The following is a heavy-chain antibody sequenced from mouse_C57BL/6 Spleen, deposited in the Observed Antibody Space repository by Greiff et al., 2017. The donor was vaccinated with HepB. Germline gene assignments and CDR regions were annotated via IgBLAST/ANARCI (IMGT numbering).Heavy chain of an antibody. Sequence: EVMLVESGEGLVKPGGSLKLSCAASGFTFSSYAMSWVRQTPEKRLEWVAYISSGGDYIYYADTVKGRFTISRDNARNTLYLQMSSLKSEDTAMFYWTSDPRYSNDGGFAYWGQGTLVTVSA. CDR1: GFTFSSYA. J-gene: IGHJ3*01. D-gene: IGHD2-12*01. CDR2: ISSGGDYI. CDR3: TSDPRYSNDGGFAY. V-gene: IGHV5-9-1*02.